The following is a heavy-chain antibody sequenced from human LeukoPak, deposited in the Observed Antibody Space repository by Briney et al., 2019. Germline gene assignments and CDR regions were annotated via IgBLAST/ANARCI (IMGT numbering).Heavy chain of an antibody. V-gene: IGHV1-2*02. CDR2: INPNSGGT. D-gene: IGHD3-9*01. J-gene: IGHJ5*02. CDR1: GYTFTGYY. CDR3: ARDRLHYDILTSAIAHNWFDP. Sequence: GASVKVSCKASGYTFTGYYMHWVRQAPGQGLEWMGWINPNSGGTNYAQKFQGRVTMTRDTSISTAYMELSRLRSDDTTVYYCARDRLHYDILTSAIAHNWFDPWGQGTLVTVSS.